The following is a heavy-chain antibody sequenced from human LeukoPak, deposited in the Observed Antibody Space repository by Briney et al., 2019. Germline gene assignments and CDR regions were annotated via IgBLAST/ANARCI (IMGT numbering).Heavy chain of an antibody. Sequence: GGSLRLSCAASGFTFDDYGMSWVRQAPGKGLEWVSGINWNGGSTGYADSVKGRFTISRDNAKNSLYLQMNSLRAEDTALYYCARGGYSSSWDKPDYFDYWGQGTLVTVSS. D-gene: IGHD6-13*01. CDR1: GFTFDDYG. V-gene: IGHV3-20*04. J-gene: IGHJ4*02. CDR3: ARGGYSSSWDKPDYFDY. CDR2: INWNGGST.